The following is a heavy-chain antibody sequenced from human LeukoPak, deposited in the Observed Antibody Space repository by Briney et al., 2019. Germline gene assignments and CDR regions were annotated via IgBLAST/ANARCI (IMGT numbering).Heavy chain of an antibody. D-gene: IGHD1-26*01. Sequence: PGGSLRLSCAASGFTVSSSYMSWVRQAPGMGLEWVSVIYSGGSTYYAVSVKGRFTISRDNSKNTLFLQMNSLRAEDTAVYYCARVGSELLYFDYWGQGTLVTVSS. V-gene: IGHV3-66*01. CDR3: ARVGSELLYFDY. CDR2: IYSGGST. CDR1: GFTVSSSY. J-gene: IGHJ4*02.